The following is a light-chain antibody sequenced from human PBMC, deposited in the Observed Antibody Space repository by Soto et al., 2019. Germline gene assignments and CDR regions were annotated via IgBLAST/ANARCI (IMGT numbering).Light chain of an antibody. J-gene: IGLJ1*01. Sequence: QSALTQPXSVSGSPGQSITISCTGTSSDIGRYNYVSWYQQYPGKAPKFMIYDVSNRPSGVSNRFSGSKSGNTASLTISGLQAEDEADYYCSSYISSSTYVFGTGTKVTVL. V-gene: IGLV2-14*01. CDR2: DVS. CDR3: SSYISSSTYV. CDR1: SSDIGRYNY.